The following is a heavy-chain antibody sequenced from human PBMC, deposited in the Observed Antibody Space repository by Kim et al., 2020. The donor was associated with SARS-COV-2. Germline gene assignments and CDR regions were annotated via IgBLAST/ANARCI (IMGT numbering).Heavy chain of an antibody. D-gene: IGHD6-6*01. CDR1: GGSFSGYY. J-gene: IGHJ5*02. CDR2: INHSGST. Sequence: SETLSLTCAVYGGSFSGYYWSWIRQPPGKGLEWIGEINHSGSTNYNPSLKSRVTISVDTSKNQFSLKLSSVTAADTAVYYCAREFQVLVIAARRMATSWFDPWGQGPLVTVSS. V-gene: IGHV4-34*01. CDR3: AREFQVLVIAARRMATSWFDP.